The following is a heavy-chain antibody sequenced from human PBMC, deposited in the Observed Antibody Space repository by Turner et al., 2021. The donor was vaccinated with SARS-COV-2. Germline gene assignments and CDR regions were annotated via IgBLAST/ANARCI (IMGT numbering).Heavy chain of an antibody. CDR2: VSYDGTNK. V-gene: IGHV3-30*18. J-gene: IGHJ4*02. CDR1: GFSLSNYG. CDR3: AKGLRTFGYFDS. Sequence: VQLVESGGGVVQPGRFLRLSCAVSGFSLSNYGMHWVRQAPGKGLEWVAFVSYDGTNKDYADSVKGRFTISRDNSNNTLYLQMNSLRGEDTALYYCAKGLRTFGYFDSWGQGTLVTVSS. D-gene: IGHD3-16*01.